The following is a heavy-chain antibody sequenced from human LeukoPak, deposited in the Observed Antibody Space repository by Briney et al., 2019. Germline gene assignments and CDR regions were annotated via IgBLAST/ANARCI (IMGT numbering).Heavy chain of an antibody. J-gene: IGHJ4*02. CDR3: ARVRRGGDSRYFDY. CDR2: ISRLGDTI. CDR1: GFTFTDYF. D-gene: IGHD2-21*02. V-gene: IGHV3-11*01. Sequence: GGSLRLSRGASGFTFTDYFMGWISQAPGKGLDLDSHISRLGDTIDYADSVKGRFTISRDNAKNSLFLQMNFLRAEDTAVYFCARVRRGGDSRYFDYWGQGALVTVSS.